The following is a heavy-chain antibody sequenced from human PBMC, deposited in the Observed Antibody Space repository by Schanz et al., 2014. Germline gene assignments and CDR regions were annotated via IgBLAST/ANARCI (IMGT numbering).Heavy chain of an antibody. CDR1: GFTFSNHA. Sequence: EVQLVESGGGLVKPGGSLRLSCAASGFTFSNHALSWVRQAPGKGLEWVSYISGSSSTKYYADSVKGRFTISRDNGKNSLYLQMNSLRAEDTALYYCAKDGIMVQGVIWEGYFDSWGQGTLVTVSP. CDR3: AKDGIMVQGVIWEGYFDS. J-gene: IGHJ4*02. D-gene: IGHD3-10*01. V-gene: IGHV3-21*04. CDR2: ISGSSSTK.